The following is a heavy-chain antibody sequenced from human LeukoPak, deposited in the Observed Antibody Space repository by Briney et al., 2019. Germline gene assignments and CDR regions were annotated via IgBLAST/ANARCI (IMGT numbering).Heavy chain of an antibody. CDR3: ARDPKFVVLRYFEFPDY. CDR2: ISGSSGGT. Sequence: QPGGSLRLSCAASGFTFSSYAMNWVRQAPGKGLEWVSGISGSSGGTYYADSVKGRFTISRDNSKNTVYLQMNSLRAEDTAVYYCARDPKFVVLRYFEFPDYWGQGTLVTVSS. J-gene: IGHJ4*02. V-gene: IGHV3-23*01. D-gene: IGHD3-9*01. CDR1: GFTFSSYA.